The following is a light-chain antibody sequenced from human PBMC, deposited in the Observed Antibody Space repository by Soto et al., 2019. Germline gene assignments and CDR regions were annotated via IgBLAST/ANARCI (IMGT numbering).Light chain of an antibody. J-gene: IGKJ5*01. CDR1: QNIKNY. CDR3: LQSHSTPLT. V-gene: IGKV1-39*01. CDR2: AAT. Sequence: DVPMTQSPSSLSASVGDRVTITCRASQNIKNYLSWYQQRPGKAPRVVIFAATLLQSGVPSTFSGSGSGTEFTLTISSLHPDDFATSYCLQSHSTPLTFGQGTRL.